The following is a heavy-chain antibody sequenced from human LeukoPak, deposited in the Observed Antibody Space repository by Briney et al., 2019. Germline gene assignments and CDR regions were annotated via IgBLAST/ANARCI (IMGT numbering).Heavy chain of an antibody. Sequence: GGSLRLSCSASGFTFSSYAMHWVRQAPGKGLECFSAISSNGGSTYYADSVKGRFTISRDNSKNTLYLQMSSLRAEDTAVYYCVVGGRAKAAGGTFGYWGQGTLVTVSS. CDR1: GFTFSSYA. D-gene: IGHD6-13*01. J-gene: IGHJ4*02. V-gene: IGHV3-64D*09. CDR2: ISSNGGST. CDR3: VVGGRAKAAGGTFGY.